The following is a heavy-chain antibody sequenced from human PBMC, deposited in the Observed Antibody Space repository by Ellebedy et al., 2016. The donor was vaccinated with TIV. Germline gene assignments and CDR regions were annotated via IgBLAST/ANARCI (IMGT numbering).Heavy chain of an antibody. V-gene: IGHV3-53*01. CDR2: IFSAADGGET. J-gene: IGHJ4*02. Sequence: PGGSLRLSCVVSGFTFSSYSMNWVRQAPGKGLEWVSVIFSAADGGETHYADSVKGRFTISRDSSKNTLYLQMNSLRAEDTAVYYCARDAAGNGGKLDYWGQGALVTVSS. CDR1: GFTFSSYS. D-gene: IGHD4-23*01. CDR3: ARDAAGNGGKLDY.